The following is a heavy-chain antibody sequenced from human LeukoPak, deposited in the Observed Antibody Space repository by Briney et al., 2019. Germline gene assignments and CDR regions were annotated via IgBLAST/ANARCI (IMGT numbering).Heavy chain of an antibody. CDR1: VGTFTSYA. CDR2: IILIFGTA. D-gene: IGHD1-26*01. CDR3: ALVGTRGR. V-gene: IGHV1-69*05. Sequence: SVKVSCKASVGTFTSYAIWWVRQAPGQGLEWMGRIILIFGTANYAQKFQGRVTITTDESTSTAYMELRSLRSVDPALSYCALVGTRGRWGPGTLVTVSS. J-gene: IGHJ4*02.